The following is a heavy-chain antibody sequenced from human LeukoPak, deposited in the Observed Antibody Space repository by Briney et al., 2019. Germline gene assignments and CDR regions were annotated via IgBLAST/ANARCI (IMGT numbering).Heavy chain of an antibody. CDR1: GGTFSSYA. CDR3: ARDFSRYDNSGYYSAY. CDR2: IIPIFGTA. D-gene: IGHD3-22*01. Sequence: GSSVKVSCKASGGTFSSYAISWVRQAPGQGLEWMGGIIPIFGTANYAQKFQGRVTITTDEPTSTAYMELSSLRSEDTAVYYCARDFSRYDNSGYYSAYWGQGTLVTVSS. V-gene: IGHV1-69*05. J-gene: IGHJ4*02.